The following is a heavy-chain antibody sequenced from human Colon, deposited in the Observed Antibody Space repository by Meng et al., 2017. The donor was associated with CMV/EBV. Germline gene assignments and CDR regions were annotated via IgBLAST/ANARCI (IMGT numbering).Heavy chain of an antibody. J-gene: IGHJ3*01. CDR3: ARQVGFFADDTFDV. CDR1: GYGLTSYW. V-gene: IGHV5-51*01. Sequence: GESLKISCKASGYGLTSYWIAWVRQMPGKGLEWMGIVYPGDSDTRYSPSFRGQVTISADKFARTVYLEWSRLRASDTALYFCARQVGFFADDTFDVWGQGTEVTVSS. CDR2: VYPGDSDT. D-gene: IGHD1-26*01.